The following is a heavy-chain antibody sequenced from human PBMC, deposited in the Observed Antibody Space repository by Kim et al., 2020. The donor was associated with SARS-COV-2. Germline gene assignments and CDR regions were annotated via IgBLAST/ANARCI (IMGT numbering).Heavy chain of an antibody. D-gene: IGHD6-19*01. CDR3: ARGRYTSGWYPDYFDY. Sequence: GGSLRLSCAASGFTFNDHWMTWVRQAPEKGLEWVANIKQDGSDKYYADSVKGRFTISRDNSKNVLYVQLDSLRVEDTAVYHCARGRYTSGWYPDYFDYWGQGGLVTVSS. CDR2: IKQDGSDK. CDR1: GFTFNDHW. V-gene: IGHV3-7*01. J-gene: IGHJ4*02.